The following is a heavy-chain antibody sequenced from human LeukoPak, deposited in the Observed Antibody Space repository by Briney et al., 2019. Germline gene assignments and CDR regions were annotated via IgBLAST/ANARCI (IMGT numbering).Heavy chain of an antibody. CDR2: IYSGGST. CDR1: GFTVSSNF. J-gene: IGHJ4*02. D-gene: IGHD1-26*01. V-gene: IGHV3-66*01. CDR3: AKVLSGSQDY. Sequence: GGSLRLSCAASGFTVSSNFMSWVRQAPGKGLEWVSVIYSGGSTYYADSVKGRFTISRDNSKNTLYLQMNSLRVEDTAVYYCAKVLSGSQDYWGQGTLVTAFS.